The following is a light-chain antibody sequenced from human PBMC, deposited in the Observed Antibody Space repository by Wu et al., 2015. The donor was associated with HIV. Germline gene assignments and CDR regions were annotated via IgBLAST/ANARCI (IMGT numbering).Light chain of an antibody. CDR1: ENIYDW. CDR3: QQYYTFWT. Sequence: DIQMTQSPSILSAFVGDTVTITCRASENIYDWLAWYQQKPGEAPKLLVYKVSTLESGVPSRFSGSGSGTEFSLTISSLQPDDFATYYCQQYYTFWTFGQGTKVDFK. V-gene: IGKV1-5*03. CDR2: KVS. J-gene: IGKJ1*01.